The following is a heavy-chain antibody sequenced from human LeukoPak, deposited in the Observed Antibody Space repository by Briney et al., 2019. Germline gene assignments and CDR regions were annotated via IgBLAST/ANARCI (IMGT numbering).Heavy chain of an antibody. CDR2: ISTTGDRT. Sequence: PGGSLRLSGAGSGFTFNGYAWIWVRQAPGKGLESISSISTTGDRTYYEDSVKGRSAITRDNSKTTMSLQMNSLRAEDTAVYYCAKILDRELQYYYYGMDVWGQGTSVTVSS. V-gene: IGHV3-23*01. CDR1: GFTFNGYA. J-gene: IGHJ6*02. CDR3: AKILDRELQYYYYGMDV. D-gene: IGHD5-24*01.